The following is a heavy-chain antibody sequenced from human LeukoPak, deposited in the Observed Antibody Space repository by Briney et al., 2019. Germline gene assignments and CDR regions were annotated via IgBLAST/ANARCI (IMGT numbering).Heavy chain of an antibody. V-gene: IGHV4-34*01. J-gene: IGHJ4*02. CDR3: ARVGVYCSGGSCYSPAASGGGAFDY. D-gene: IGHD2-15*01. Sequence: SETLSLTCAVYGGSFSGYYWSWIRQPPGKGLEWIGEINHSGSTNYNPSLKSRVTISVDTSKNQFSLKLSSVTAADTAVYYCARVGVYCSGGSCYSPAASGGGAFDYWGQGTLVTVSS. CDR2: INHSGST. CDR1: GGSFSGYY.